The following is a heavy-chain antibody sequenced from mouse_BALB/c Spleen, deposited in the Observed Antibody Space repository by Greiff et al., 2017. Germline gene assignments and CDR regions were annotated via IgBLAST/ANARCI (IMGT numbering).Heavy chain of an antibody. CDR2: ISYSGST. V-gene: IGHV3-2*02. CDR3: ARNIYYYGSSYFDY. J-gene: IGHJ2*01. Sequence: EVQLQQSGPGLVKPSQSLSLTCTVTGYSITSDYAWNWIRQFPGNKLEWMGYISYSGSTSYNPSLKSRISITRDTSKNQFFLQLNSVTTEDTATYYCARNIYYYGSSYFDYWGQGTTLTVSS. D-gene: IGHD1-1*01. CDR1: GYSITSDYA.